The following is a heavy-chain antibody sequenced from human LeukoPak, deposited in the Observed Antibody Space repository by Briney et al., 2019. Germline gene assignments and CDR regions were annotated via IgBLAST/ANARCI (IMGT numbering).Heavy chain of an antibody. CDR1: GYTFTGYY. V-gene: IGHV1-2*02. CDR3: ARDVDVVVAANYYYYYGMDA. Sequence: ASVKVSCKASGYTFTGYYMHWVRQAPGQGLEWMGWINPNSGGTNYAQKFQGRVTMTRDTSISTAYMELSRLRSDDTAVYYCARDVDVVVAANYYYYYGMDAWGQGTTVTVSS. D-gene: IGHD2-15*01. CDR2: INPNSGGT. J-gene: IGHJ6*02.